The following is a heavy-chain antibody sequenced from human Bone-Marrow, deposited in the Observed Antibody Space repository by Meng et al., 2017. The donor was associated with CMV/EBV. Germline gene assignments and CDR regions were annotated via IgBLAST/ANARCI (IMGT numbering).Heavy chain of an antibody. Sequence: GESLKISCAASGFTVSSNEMSWVRQAPGKGLEWVSSISGGSTYYADSRKGRFTISRDNSKNTLHLQMNSLRAEDTAVYYCARPWYSSGWIDYWGQGTLVTVSS. CDR2: ISGGST. J-gene: IGHJ4*02. CDR1: GFTVSSNE. V-gene: IGHV3-38-3*01. D-gene: IGHD6-19*01. CDR3: ARPWYSSGWIDY.